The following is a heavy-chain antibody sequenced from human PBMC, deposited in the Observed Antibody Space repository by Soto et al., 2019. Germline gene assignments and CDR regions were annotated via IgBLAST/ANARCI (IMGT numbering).Heavy chain of an antibody. D-gene: IGHD6-13*01. J-gene: IGHJ5*02. Sequence: EVQLLESGGDLVQTGGSLRISCAASGFTFSSYPMSWVRQAPGKGLEWVAAISGSGGSIYYADSVRGRFTISRENPKNTLYLQMSSLRAEDTSVYYCAKDHLPAGGTFWVDPWGQGTLVTVSS. CDR2: ISGSGGSI. V-gene: IGHV3-23*01. CDR3: AKDHLPAGGTFWVDP. CDR1: GFTFSSYP.